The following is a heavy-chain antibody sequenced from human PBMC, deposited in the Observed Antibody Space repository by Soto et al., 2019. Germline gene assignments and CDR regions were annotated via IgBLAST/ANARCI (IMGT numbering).Heavy chain of an antibody. J-gene: IGHJ4*02. CDR2: IIPIFGTA. D-gene: IGHD6-19*01. CDR1: GGTFSSCA. Sequence: QVQLVQSGAEVKKPGSSVKVSCKASGGTFSSCAISWVRQAPGQGLEWMGGIIPIFGTANYAQKFQGRVTITADESTSTAYMELSSLRSEDTAVYYCARVRVGRGWPYYFDYWGQGTLVTVSS. V-gene: IGHV1-69*01. CDR3: ARVRVGRGWPYYFDY.